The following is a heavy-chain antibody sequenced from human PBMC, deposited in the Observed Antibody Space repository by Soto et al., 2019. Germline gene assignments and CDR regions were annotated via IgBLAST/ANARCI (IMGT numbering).Heavy chain of an antibody. CDR1: GFTFNTYW. CDR2: IKQDGSEK. CDR3: ARDPSGYYDWLI. V-gene: IGHV3-7*01. J-gene: IGHJ3*02. D-gene: IGHD3-22*01. Sequence: GGSLRLSCVGSGFTFNTYWMNWIRQSPGKGLEWVANIKQDGSEKYYVDSVKGRFTISRDNAKNSLYLQMNSLRAEDTAVYYCARDPSGYYDWLIWGQGTMVTVSS.